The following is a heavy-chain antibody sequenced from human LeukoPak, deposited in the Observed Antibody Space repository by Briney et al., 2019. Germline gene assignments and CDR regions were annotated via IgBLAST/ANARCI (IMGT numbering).Heavy chain of an antibody. J-gene: IGHJ4*02. CDR3: ARPRAIVGAIDY. Sequence: ASVKVSCKASGYTFTGYYMHGVRQAPGQGREWMGWINPNSGGTNYAQKFQGRVTMTRDTSISTAYMELSRLRSDDTAVYYCARPRAIVGAIDYWGQGTLVTVSS. CDR1: GYTFTGYY. D-gene: IGHD1-26*01. CDR2: INPNSGGT. V-gene: IGHV1-2*02.